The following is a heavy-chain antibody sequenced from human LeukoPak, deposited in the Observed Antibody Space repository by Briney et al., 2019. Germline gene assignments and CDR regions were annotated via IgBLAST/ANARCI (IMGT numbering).Heavy chain of an antibody. CDR1: GYTFTGYY. J-gene: IGHJ5*02. D-gene: IGHD2-2*01. Sequence: GASVKVSCKASGYTFTGYYMHWVRQAPGQGLEWMGWINPNSGGTNYAQKFQGRVTMTRDTSISTAYMELSRLSSDDTAVYYCASDSLRCSSTSCFFNWFDPWGQGTLVTVSS. CDR3: ASDSLRCSSTSCFFNWFDP. V-gene: IGHV1-2*02. CDR2: INPNSGGT.